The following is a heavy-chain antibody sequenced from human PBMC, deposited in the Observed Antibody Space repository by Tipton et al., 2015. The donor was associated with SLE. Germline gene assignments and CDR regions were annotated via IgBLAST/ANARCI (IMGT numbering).Heavy chain of an antibody. CDR2: INPKSGGT. CDR1: GYTFTGYY. V-gene: IGHV1-2*02. J-gene: IGHJ6*02. Sequence: QSGAEVKKPGASVKVSCKASGYTFTGYYMHWVRQAPGQGLEWMGWINPKSGGTNYAQKFQGRVTMTRDTSISTAYMELSRLRSDDTAVYYCARDRGAAAYYGMDVWGQGTTVTVSS. CDR3: ARDRGAAAYYGMDV. D-gene: IGHD6-13*01.